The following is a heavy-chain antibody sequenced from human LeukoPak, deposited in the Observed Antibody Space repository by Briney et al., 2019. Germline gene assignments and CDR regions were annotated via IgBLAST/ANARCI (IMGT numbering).Heavy chain of an antibody. V-gene: IGHV4-39*01. CDR3: GTSEVGSSSYESYDY. CDR1: GGSISSSSYY. D-gene: IGHD1-26*01. Sequence: SETLSLTCTVSGGSISSSSYYWGWIRQPPGKGLEWIGSIYYSGSTYYNPSLKSRVTISVDTSKNQFSLKLSSVTAADTAVYYCGTSEVGSSSYESYDYWGQGTQVTVSA. CDR2: IYYSGST. J-gene: IGHJ4*02.